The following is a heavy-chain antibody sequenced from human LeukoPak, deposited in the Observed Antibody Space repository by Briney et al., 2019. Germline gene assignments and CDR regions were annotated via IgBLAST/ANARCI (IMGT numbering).Heavy chain of an antibody. V-gene: IGHV1-46*01. CDR1: GYTFTDSY. Sequence: GASVKVSCKASGYTFTDSYIHWVRQAPGQGLEWMGIINPSGGSTSYAQKFQGRVTMTRVTSTSTVYMELSSLRSEDTAVYYCARDLTVTMIVADYGMDVWGQGTTVTVSS. D-gene: IGHD3-22*01. CDR2: INPSGGST. J-gene: IGHJ6*02. CDR3: ARDLTVTMIVADYGMDV.